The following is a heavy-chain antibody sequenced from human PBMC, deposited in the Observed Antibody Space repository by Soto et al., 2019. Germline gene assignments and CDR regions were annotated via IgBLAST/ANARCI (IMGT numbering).Heavy chain of an antibody. CDR3: ARDLGYGEDY. D-gene: IGHD4-17*01. V-gene: IGHV1-69*04. Sequence: SVKVSCKASGGTFSSYTISWVRQAPGQGLEWMGRIVAIHGIANYAQKLQGRVTITADTSTSTAYMELRSLRSDDTAVYYCARDLGYGEDYWGQGTLVTVSS. CDR1: GGTFSSYT. CDR2: IVAIHGIA. J-gene: IGHJ4*02.